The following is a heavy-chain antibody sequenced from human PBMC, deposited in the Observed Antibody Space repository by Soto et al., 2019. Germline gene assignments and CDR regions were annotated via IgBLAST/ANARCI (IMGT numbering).Heavy chain of an antibody. CDR1: GLTFSNYG. V-gene: IGHV3-30*03. J-gene: IGHJ6*02. Sequence: GGSLRLSCAASGLTFSNYGMHWVRQAPGKGLEWVAVISYDGSNKYYADSVKGRFTISRDNSKNTLYLQMNSLRAEDTAVYYCARVKDCISTSCYVDYYYGMDVWGQGTTVTVSS. D-gene: IGHD2-2*01. CDR3: ARVKDCISTSCYVDYYYGMDV. CDR2: ISYDGSNK.